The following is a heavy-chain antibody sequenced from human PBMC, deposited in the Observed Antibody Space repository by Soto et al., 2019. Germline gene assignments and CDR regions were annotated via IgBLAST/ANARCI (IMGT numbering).Heavy chain of an antibody. V-gene: IGHV2-5*01. CDR1: GFSLSTNAVG. D-gene: IGHD6-13*01. Sequence: SGPTLVNPTHTLTLTCTFSGFSLSTNAVGVGWIRQPPGKALEWLALIYWNDDKRYSPSLKSRLTITKATSKNQVVLTMTNVDPVDTATYYCAREYSSSWSGHWGKGPLVTVSS. J-gene: IGHJ1*01. CDR2: IYWNDDK. CDR3: AREYSSSWSGH.